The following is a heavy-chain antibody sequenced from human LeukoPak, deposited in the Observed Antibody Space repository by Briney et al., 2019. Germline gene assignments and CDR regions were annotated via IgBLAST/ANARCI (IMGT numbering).Heavy chain of an antibody. Sequence: GGSLRLSCAASGFTFSSYYMHWVRQATGKGLEWVSAIGTAGDTYYPGSVKGRFTISRENAKNSLYLQMNSLRAGDTAVYYCARVRKYSGYYSWYFDLWGRGTLVTVSS. J-gene: IGHJ2*01. CDR1: GFTFSSYY. D-gene: IGHD5-12*01. CDR2: IGTAGDT. CDR3: ARVRKYSGYYSWYFDL. V-gene: IGHV3-13*01.